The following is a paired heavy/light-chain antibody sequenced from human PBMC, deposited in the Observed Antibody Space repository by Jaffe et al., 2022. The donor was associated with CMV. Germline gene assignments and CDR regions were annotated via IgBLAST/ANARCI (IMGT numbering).Light chain of an antibody. CDR2: YDS. V-gene: IGLV3-21*04. CDR3: QVWDSSGVV. Sequence: SYVLTQPPSVSVAPGKTARITCGGNNIGSKSVHWYQQKPGQAPVLVIYYDSDRPSGIPERFSGSNSGNTATLTISRVEAGDEADYYCQVWDSSGVVFGGGTKLTVL. CDR1: NIGSKS. J-gene: IGLJ2*01.
Heavy chain of an antibody. CDR1: GYSFTSYW. CDR3: ARDARILAAPNTPTDWYFDL. CDR2: IYPGDSDT. D-gene: IGHD6-13*01. Sequence: EVQLVQSGAEVKKPGESLKISCKGSGYSFTSYWIGWVRQMPGKGLEWMGIIYPGDSDTRYSPSFQGQVTISADKSISTAYLQWSSLKASDTAMYYCARDARILAAPNTPTDWYFDLWGRGTLVTVSS. V-gene: IGHV5-51*01. J-gene: IGHJ2*01.